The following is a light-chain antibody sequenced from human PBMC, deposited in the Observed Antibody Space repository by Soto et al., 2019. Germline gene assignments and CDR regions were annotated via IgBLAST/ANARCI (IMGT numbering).Light chain of an antibody. J-gene: IGKJ5*01. CDR2: YSS. CDR1: QSVRNN. V-gene: IGKV3-15*01. Sequence: EIMMTQSPATLSVSPGERATLSCRASQSVRNNLAWYQQKPGQAPRLLIYYSSTRATAIPARFSGSGSGTEFTLTISSLQSEDFALYYYQQYNNWPPITFGQGTRLEIK. CDR3: QQYNNWPPIT.